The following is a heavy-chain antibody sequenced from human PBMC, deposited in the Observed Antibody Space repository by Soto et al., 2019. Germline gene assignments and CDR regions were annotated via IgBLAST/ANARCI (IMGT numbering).Heavy chain of an antibody. V-gene: IGHV1-18*01. J-gene: IGHJ4*02. CDR3: ARVWYYDSSGYYALDF. CDR2: ISDYDGQT. D-gene: IGHD3-22*01. Sequence: ASVKVSCKASGDGFSNYGFSWVRQAPGQGLEWLGWISDYDGQTNYTKKFQGRVTMTTDTSSSTAFMELRSLRSDDTAVYYCARVWYYDSSGYYALDFWGLGTLVTVSA. CDR1: GDGFSNYG.